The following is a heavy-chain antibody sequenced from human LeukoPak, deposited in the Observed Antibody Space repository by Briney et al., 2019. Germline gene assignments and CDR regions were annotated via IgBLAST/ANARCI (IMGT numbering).Heavy chain of an antibody. CDR2: IYYSGST. J-gene: IGHJ4*02. Sequence: SETLSLTCTVSGGSIRSYYWSWIRQPPGKGLEWIGYIYYSGSTNYNPSLKSRVTISVDTSKNQFSLKLSSVTAADTAVYYCARGFGAGYDFWSGYYHFDYWGQGTLVTVSS. D-gene: IGHD3-3*01. V-gene: IGHV4-59*01. CDR3: ARGFGAGYDFWSGYYHFDY. CDR1: GGSIRSYY.